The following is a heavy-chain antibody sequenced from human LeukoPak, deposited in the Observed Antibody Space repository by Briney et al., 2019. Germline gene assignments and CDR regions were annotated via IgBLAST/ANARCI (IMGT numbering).Heavy chain of an antibody. CDR3: ARGRRGSAAPFDY. Sequence: ASVKVSCKASGYTFTGYYTHWVRQAPGQGLEWMGWINPNSGGTNYAQKFQGRVTMTRDTSISTAYMELSRLRSDDTAVYYCARGRRGSAAPFDYWGQGTLVTVSS. V-gene: IGHV1-2*02. D-gene: IGHD6-13*01. CDR2: INPNSGGT. J-gene: IGHJ4*02. CDR1: GYTFTGYY.